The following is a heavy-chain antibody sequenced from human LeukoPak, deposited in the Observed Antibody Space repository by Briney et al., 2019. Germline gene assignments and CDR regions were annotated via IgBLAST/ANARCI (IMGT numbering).Heavy chain of an antibody. CDR3: TTAPEGDYYDSSGYFGLVDY. V-gene: IGHV3-15*01. CDR2: IKSKTDGGTT. CDR1: GFTFSNAW. D-gene: IGHD3-22*01. Sequence: PGGSLRLSCAASGFTFSNAWMSWVRQAPGKGLEWVGRIKSKTDGGTTDYAAPVKGRFTISRDDSKNTLYLQMNSLKTEDTAVYYCTTAPEGDYYDSSGYFGLVDYWGQGTLVTVSS. J-gene: IGHJ4*02.